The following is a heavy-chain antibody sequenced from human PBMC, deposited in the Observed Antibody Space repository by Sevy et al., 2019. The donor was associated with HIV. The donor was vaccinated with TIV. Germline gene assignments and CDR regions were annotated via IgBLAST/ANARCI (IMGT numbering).Heavy chain of an antibody. V-gene: IGHV3-30-3*01. CDR3: ARGVDSSGYYYNAFDI. D-gene: IGHD3-22*01. CDR1: GFTFSSYA. Sequence: GGSLRLSCAASGFTFSSYAMHWVRQAPGKGLEWVAVISYDGSNKYYADSVKGRFTISRDNSKNTLYLQMNSLRAEDTAVYYCARGVDSSGYYYNAFDIWGQGTMVTVSS. CDR2: ISYDGSNK. J-gene: IGHJ3*02.